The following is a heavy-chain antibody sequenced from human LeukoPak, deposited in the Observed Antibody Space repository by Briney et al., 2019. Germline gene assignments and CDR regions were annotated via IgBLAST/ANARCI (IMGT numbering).Heavy chain of an antibody. Sequence: GGSLRLSCAASGFTFSSYAMSWVRQAPGKGLEWVSAISGSGGSTYYADSVKGRFTISRDNSKNTLYLQTNSLRAEDTAVYYCAKGRYGRERLFDYWGQGTLVTVSS. CDR2: ISGSGGST. CDR3: AKGRYGRERLFDY. J-gene: IGHJ4*02. CDR1: GFTFSSYA. V-gene: IGHV3-23*01. D-gene: IGHD1-1*01.